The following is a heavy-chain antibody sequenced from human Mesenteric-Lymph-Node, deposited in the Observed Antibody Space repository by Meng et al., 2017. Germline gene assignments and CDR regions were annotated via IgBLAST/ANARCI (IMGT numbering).Heavy chain of an antibody. J-gene: IGHJ4*02. V-gene: IGHV3-74*01. CDR2: INSDGSAT. D-gene: IGHD3-22*01. CDR3: ARAYSSDGSAYFHY. CDR1: GFTFSSYW. Sequence: GGSLRLSCAASGFTFSSYWMHWVRQGPGKGLVWVSRINSDGSATIYEDSVKGRFTISRDNAKNTLYLQMNSLRAEDTAVYFCARAYSSDGSAYFHYWGQGTLVTVSS.